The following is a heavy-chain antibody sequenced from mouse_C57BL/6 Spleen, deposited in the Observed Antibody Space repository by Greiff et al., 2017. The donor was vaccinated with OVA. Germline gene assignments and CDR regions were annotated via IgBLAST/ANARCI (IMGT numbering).Heavy chain of an antibody. Sequence: VQLQQPGAELVMPGASVKLSCKASGYTFTSYWMHWVKQRPGQGLEWIGEIDPSDSYPNYNQKFKGKSTLTVDKSSSTAYMQLSSLTSEDSAVYYCARPDYYGSSYYFDYWGQGTTLTVSS. CDR1: GYTFTSYW. J-gene: IGHJ2*01. V-gene: IGHV1-69*01. CDR2: IDPSDSYP. D-gene: IGHD1-1*01. CDR3: ARPDYYGSSYYFDY.